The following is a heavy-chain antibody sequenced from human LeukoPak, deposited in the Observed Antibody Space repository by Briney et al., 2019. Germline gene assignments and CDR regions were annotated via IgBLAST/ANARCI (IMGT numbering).Heavy chain of an antibody. D-gene: IGHD3-22*01. Sequence: GGSLRLSCAASGFTFSSYAMSWVRQAPGKGLEWVSAISGSGGSTYYADSVKGRSTISRDNSKNTLYLQMNSLRAEDTAVYYCAKEGLTYYYDSSGPGIDYWGQGTLVTVSS. CDR3: AKEGLTYYYDSSGPGIDY. J-gene: IGHJ4*02. CDR1: GFTFSSYA. V-gene: IGHV3-23*01. CDR2: ISGSGGST.